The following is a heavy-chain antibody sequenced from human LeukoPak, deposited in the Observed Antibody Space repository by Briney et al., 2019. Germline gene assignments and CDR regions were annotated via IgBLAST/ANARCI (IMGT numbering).Heavy chain of an antibody. CDR1: GGTFSSYA. V-gene: IGHV1-69*13. CDR3: ASSPYYYDSSGYYHFDC. J-gene: IGHJ4*02. D-gene: IGHD3-22*01. CDR2: IIPIFGTT. Sequence: SVKVSCKASGGTFSSYAISWVRQAPGQGLEWVGGIIPIFGTTNYAQKFQDRVTITADESTSTAYMELSSLRSEDTAVYYCASSPYYYDSSGYYHFDCWGQGTLVTVSS.